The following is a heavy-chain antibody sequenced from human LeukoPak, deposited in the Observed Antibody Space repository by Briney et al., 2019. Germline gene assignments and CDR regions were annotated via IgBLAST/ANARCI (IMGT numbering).Heavy chain of an antibody. V-gene: IGHV3-21*01. J-gene: IGHJ6*03. Sequence: PGGSLRLSCAASGSTFSSYGMNWVRQAPGKGLEWVSSISSSSSYIYSADSVKGRFTISRDNAKNSLYLQMNSLRAEDTAVCYCARDRSPSSYYMDVWGKGTTVTVSS. CDR2: ISSSSSYI. CDR1: GSTFSSYG. CDR3: ARDRSPSSYYMDV. D-gene: IGHD2-2*01.